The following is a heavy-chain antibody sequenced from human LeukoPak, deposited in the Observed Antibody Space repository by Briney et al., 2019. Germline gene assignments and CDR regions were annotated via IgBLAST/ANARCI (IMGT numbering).Heavy chain of an antibody. V-gene: IGHV5-51*01. Sequence: GESLKISCKASGYNFPSYWIAWVRRMPGKGLEWMGIISPGDSQTRYRPSFQGQVTISADKSITTAYLQWSSLKVSDTAMYYCVRAPLGHCSGSICYPYFDYWGQGTLVTVSP. CDR2: ISPGDSQT. CDR3: VRAPLGHCSGSICYPYFDY. D-gene: IGHD2-15*01. J-gene: IGHJ4*02. CDR1: GYNFPSYW.